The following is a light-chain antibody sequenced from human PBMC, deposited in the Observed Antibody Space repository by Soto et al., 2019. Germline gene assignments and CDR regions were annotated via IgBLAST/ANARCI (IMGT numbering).Light chain of an antibody. CDR1: SSDVGGYNY. CDR2: DVS. Sequence: QSVLTQPASVSGSPGQSITISCTGTSSDVGGYNYVSWYQQHPGKAPKFMIYDVSNRPSGVSNRFSGSKSGNTASLTISGLXAEDEADYYCCSYTTSNTRQIVFGTGTKVTVL. J-gene: IGLJ1*01. V-gene: IGLV2-14*01. CDR3: CSYTTSNTRQIV.